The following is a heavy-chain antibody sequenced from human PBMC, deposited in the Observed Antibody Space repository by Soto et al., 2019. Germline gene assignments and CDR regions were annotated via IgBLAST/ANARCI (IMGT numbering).Heavy chain of an antibody. CDR2: IIPFFGTA. J-gene: IGHJ5*02. Sequence: QVQLVQSGAEVRKPGSSVKVSCKASGGIFSSYGISWVRQAPGQGLEWMGGIIPFFGTANYAQKFQARVTITADKSTSTAYMELSSLRSEDMAVYYCARSALPAAINNWFDPWGQGTLVTVSS. D-gene: IGHD2-2*01. CDR1: GGIFSSYG. CDR3: ARSALPAAINNWFDP. V-gene: IGHV1-69*06.